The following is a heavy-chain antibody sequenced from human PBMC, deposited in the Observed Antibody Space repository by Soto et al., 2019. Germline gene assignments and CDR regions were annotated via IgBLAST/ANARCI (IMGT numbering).Heavy chain of an antibody. V-gene: IGHV1-69*05. CDR3: TREGRGGNFDH. CDR2: IVPIFDKA. CDR1: GGTFSTNG. J-gene: IGHJ4*02. D-gene: IGHD2-15*01. Sequence: QVQLVQSGAEVKKPGSSVKVSCKVSGGTFSTNGIXXGRQAPGKGLERMGAIVPIFDKANYAQKFQGRLTXTXXXXXXXXXXXXXXLTYEDTALXXCTREGRGGNFDHWGQGTLVTVSS.